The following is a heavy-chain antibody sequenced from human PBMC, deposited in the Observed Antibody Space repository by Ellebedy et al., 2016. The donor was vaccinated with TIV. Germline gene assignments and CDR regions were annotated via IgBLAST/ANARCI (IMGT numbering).Heavy chain of an antibody. D-gene: IGHD3-16*01. V-gene: IGHV3-23*01. CDR2: ISGSGLST. Sequence: GESLKISCAASGFTFSSYPLTWVRQASGKGLEWVSTISGSGLSTYYADSEKGRFTISRDNSKNTLDLQMNSLRAEDTALYYCVKGAYPVPTVMAVWGQGTMVIVSS. CDR3: VKGAYPVPTVMAV. J-gene: IGHJ6*02. CDR1: GFTFSSYP.